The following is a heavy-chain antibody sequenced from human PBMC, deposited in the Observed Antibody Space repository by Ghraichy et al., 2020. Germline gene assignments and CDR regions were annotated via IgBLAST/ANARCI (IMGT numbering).Heavy chain of an antibody. CDR3: ARPNINRSLDYYYYGMDV. D-gene: IGHD1-14*01. V-gene: IGHV1-2*02. CDR1: GYTFTGYY. CDR2: INPNSGGT. Sequence: ASVKVSCKASGYTFTGYYMHWVRQAPGQGLEWMGWINPNSGGTNYAQKFQGRVTMTRDTSISTAYMELSRLRSDDTAVYYCARPNINRSLDYYYYGMDVWGQGTTVTVSS. J-gene: IGHJ6*02.